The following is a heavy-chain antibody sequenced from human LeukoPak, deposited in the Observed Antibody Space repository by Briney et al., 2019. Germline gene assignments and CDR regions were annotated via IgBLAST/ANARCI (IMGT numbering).Heavy chain of an antibody. D-gene: IGHD1-26*01. CDR1: GLTVSSNH. Sequence: GGSLRLSCAASGLTVSSNHMSWVRQAPGKGLEWVLVIYTGGSTDYADSVKGRFTISRDNSKNTLYLQMNSLRAEDTVVYYCARGAGAATGYYYYYMDVWGKGTTVTVSS. CDR2: IYTGGST. CDR3: ARGAGAATGYYYYYMDV. J-gene: IGHJ6*03. V-gene: IGHV3-53*01.